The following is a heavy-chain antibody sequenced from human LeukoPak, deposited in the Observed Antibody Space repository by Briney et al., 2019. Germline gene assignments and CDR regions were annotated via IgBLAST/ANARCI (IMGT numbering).Heavy chain of an antibody. V-gene: IGHV3-30*18. Sequence: GRSLRLSCAASGFTFSNYCMHWVRQAPGKGLEWVAVISYDGSNKYCADSVKGRFTVSRDNSKNTLYLQMNSLSAEDTAVYYCAKVQGTYYGILTGYGVDVWGQGTTVTVSS. D-gene: IGHD3-9*01. CDR2: ISYDGSNK. CDR3: AKVQGTYYGILTGYGVDV. CDR1: GFTFSNYC. J-gene: IGHJ6*02.